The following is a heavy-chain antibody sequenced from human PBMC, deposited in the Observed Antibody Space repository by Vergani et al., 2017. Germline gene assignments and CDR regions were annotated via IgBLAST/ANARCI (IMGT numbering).Heavy chain of an antibody. CDR2: INAGNGNT. Sequence: QVQLVQSGAEVKKPGASVKVSCKASGYTFTSYAMHWVRQAPGQRLEWMGWINAGNGNTKYSQKFQGRVTITRDTSASTGYMELGSLRSEDTAVYYCARDDGSGVLDYWGQGTLVTVSS. D-gene: IGHD3-10*01. CDR1: GYTFTSYA. CDR3: ARDDGSGVLDY. J-gene: IGHJ4*02. V-gene: IGHV1-3*01.